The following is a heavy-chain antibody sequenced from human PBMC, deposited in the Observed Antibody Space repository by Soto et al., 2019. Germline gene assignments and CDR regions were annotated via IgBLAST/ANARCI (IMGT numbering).Heavy chain of an antibody. CDR1: GFTFSSYA. CDR2: ISYDGSNK. J-gene: IGHJ6*02. Sequence: VQLVESGGGLVKPGGSLRLSCAASGFTFSSYAMHWVRQAPGKGLEWVAVISYDGSNKYYADSVKGRFTISRDNSKNTLYLQMNSLRAEDTAVYYCARDQGITIFGVVTNGMDVWGQGTTVTVSS. D-gene: IGHD3-3*01. CDR3: ARDQGITIFGVVTNGMDV. V-gene: IGHV3-30-3*01.